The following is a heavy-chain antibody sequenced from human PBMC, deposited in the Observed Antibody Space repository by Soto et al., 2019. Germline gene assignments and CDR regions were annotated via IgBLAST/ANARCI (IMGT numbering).Heavy chain of an antibody. Sequence: EVQLEESGGGLIQPGGSLKLSCAASGFTVGNNYMSWVRQAPGKGLEWVSLIYSTGTTKYADSVKGRFTVSRDNAKNTLYLQTNSLRAEDTAVYYCAKDGRGSGSHYNSFGYWGQGTLVTVSS. D-gene: IGHD3-10*01. V-gene: IGHV3-53*01. CDR3: AKDGRGSGSHYNSFGY. CDR1: GFTVGNNY. J-gene: IGHJ4*02. CDR2: IYSTGTT.